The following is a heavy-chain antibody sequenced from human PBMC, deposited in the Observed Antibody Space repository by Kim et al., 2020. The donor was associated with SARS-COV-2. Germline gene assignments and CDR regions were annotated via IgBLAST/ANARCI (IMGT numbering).Heavy chain of an antibody. J-gene: IGHJ5*02. Sequence: SETLSLTCTVSGGSISSYYWSWIRQPPGKGLEWIGYIYYSGSTNYNPSLKSRVTISVDTSKNQFSLKLSSVTAADTAVYYCARVFAGHSFYGSGSYYIGWFDPWGQGTLVTVSS. CDR1: GGSISSYY. V-gene: IGHV4-59*01. CDR3: ARVFAGHSFYGSGSYYIGWFDP. CDR2: IYYSGST. D-gene: IGHD3-10*01.